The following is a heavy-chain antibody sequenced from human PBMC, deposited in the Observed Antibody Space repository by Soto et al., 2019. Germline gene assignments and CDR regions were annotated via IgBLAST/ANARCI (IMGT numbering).Heavy chain of an antibody. D-gene: IGHD4-17*01. CDR1: GYTFTSYD. V-gene: IGHV1-8*01. Sequence: QVQLVQSGAEVKKPGASVKVSCKASGYTFTSYDINWVRQATGQGLEWMRWMNPNSGNTGYAQKLLGIVTMTRSASIITAYMEMSSLRSEDTAVYYCARTLYGDTVDYWGQGTLVTVSS. CDR3: ARTLYGDTVDY. J-gene: IGHJ4*02. CDR2: MNPNSGNT.